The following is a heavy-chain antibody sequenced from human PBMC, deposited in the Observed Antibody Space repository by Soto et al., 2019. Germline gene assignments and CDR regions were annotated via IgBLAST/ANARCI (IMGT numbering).Heavy chain of an antibody. D-gene: IGHD2-21*02. CDR3: ARHPYCGGDCYIPHFDY. CDR1: GGSISSYY. Sequence: SETLSLTCTVSGGSISSYYWSWIRQPPGKGLEWIGYIYYSGSANYNPSLKSRVTISVDTSKNQFSLKLSSVTAADTAVYYCARHPYCGGDCYIPHFDYWGQGTLVTVS. V-gene: IGHV4-59*08. J-gene: IGHJ4*02. CDR2: IYYSGSA.